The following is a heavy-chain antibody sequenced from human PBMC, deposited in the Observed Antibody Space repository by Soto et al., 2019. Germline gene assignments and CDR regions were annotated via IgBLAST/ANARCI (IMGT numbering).Heavy chain of an antibody. Sequence: QVQLVESGGGVVQPGRSLRLSCAASGFTFSSYGMHWVRQAPGKGLEWVAVILYDGSNKYYADSVKGRFNISRDNSKNTLYLQMNSLRSEDTAVYYCAKARGFDDFWSGRYPYYYYYYDMDVWGQGTTVTVSS. V-gene: IGHV3-30*18. CDR1: GFTFSSYG. CDR2: ILYDGSNK. D-gene: IGHD3-3*01. J-gene: IGHJ6*02. CDR3: AKARGFDDFWSGRYPYYYYYYDMDV.